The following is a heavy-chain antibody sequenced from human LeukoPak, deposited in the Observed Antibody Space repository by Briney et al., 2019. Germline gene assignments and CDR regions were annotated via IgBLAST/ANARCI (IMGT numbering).Heavy chain of an antibody. CDR1: GPTFRNVF. CDR3: TTSPGITVFGVVTDY. D-gene: IGHD3-3*01. J-gene: IGHJ4*02. CDR2: IESSTDGGTT. V-gene: IGHV3-15*04. Sequence: GGSLRLSCAASGPTFRNVFMNWVRQAPGKGLEWVGRIESSTDGGTTDYAAPVKGRFTMSRDDSKNTLYLRMNNVKTEDTGVYYCTTSPGITVFGVVTDYWGQGTLVIVSS.